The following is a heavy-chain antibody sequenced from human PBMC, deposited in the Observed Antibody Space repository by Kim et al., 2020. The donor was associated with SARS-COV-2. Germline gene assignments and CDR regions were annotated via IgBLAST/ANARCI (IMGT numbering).Heavy chain of an antibody. V-gene: IGHV3-11*06. CDR3: ARDRPARILLFSVVDAFDI. Sequence: KGRFTISRDNAKNSLYLQMNSLRDEDTAVYYCARDRPARILLFSVVDAFDIWGQGTMVTVSS. J-gene: IGHJ3*02. D-gene: IGHD3-10*01.